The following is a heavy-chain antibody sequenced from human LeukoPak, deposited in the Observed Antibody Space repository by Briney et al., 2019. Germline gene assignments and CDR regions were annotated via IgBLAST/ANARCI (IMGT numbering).Heavy chain of an antibody. Sequence: SETLSLTCTVSGGSVSSGSYYWSWRRQPPGKGLEWIGYSYYSGSTNYNPSLKSRVTISVDMSKNQFSLKLSSVTAADTAVYYCARSPVSWLWYFDLWGRGTLVTVSS. CDR1: GGSVSSGSYY. CDR3: ARSPVSWLWYFDL. J-gene: IGHJ2*01. CDR2: SYYSGST. V-gene: IGHV4-61*01. D-gene: IGHD3-9*01.